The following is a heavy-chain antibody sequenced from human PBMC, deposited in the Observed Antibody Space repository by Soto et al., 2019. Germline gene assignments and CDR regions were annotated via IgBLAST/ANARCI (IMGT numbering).Heavy chain of an antibody. CDR3: ARGGIFDSSGYYYFSAFDI. Sequence: ASVKVSCKASGYTFTSCYMRWVRQAPGQGLEWMGIINPSGGSTSYAQRFQGRVTMTRDTSTSTVYMELSSLRSEDTAVYYCARGGIFDSSGYYYFSAFDIWGQGTMVTVSS. D-gene: IGHD3-22*01. J-gene: IGHJ3*02. V-gene: IGHV1-46*01. CDR1: GYTFTSCY. CDR2: INPSGGST.